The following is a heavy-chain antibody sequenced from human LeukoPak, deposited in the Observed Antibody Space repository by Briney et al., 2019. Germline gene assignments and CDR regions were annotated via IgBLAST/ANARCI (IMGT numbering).Heavy chain of an antibody. CDR2: IYYSGST. J-gene: IGHJ4*02. V-gene: IGHV4-30-4*08. D-gene: IGHD1-26*01. CDR1: GGSISSGDYY. Sequence: SETLSLTCTVSGGSISSGDYYWSWIRQPPGKGLEWIGYIYYSGSTYYNPSLKSRVTISVDTPKNQFSLKLSSVTAADTAVYYCARGHSGSYYFDYWGQGTLITVSS. CDR3: ARGHSGSYYFDY.